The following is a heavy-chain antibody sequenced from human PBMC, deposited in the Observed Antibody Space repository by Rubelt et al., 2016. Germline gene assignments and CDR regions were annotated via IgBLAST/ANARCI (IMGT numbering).Heavy chain of an antibody. CDR2: INAGNGNT. Sequence: QVQLVQSGAEVKKPGASVKVSCKAAGYSFTTYSIHWVRQAPGQRLEWMGWINAGNGNTNYAQKLQCRITMTTEPSTSTASMELRSLRSDDTAVYYCARDVRGSSNWYEEGNDYWGPGAQVTVSS. CDR3: ARDVRGSSNWYEEGNDY. D-gene: IGHD1-1*01. V-gene: IGHV1-3*01. CDR1: GYSFTTYS. J-gene: IGHJ4*02.